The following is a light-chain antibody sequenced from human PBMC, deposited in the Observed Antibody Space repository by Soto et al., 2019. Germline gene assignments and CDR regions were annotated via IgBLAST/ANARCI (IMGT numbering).Light chain of an antibody. CDR3: CSYSNSNDLV. CDR2: DVS. J-gene: IGLJ3*02. CDR1: SSDVGNYNS. V-gene: IGLV2-8*01. Sequence: QSALTQPPSASGSPGQSVTISCTGTSSDVGNYNSVSWYQQHPGKAPKLMIFDVSRRPSGVPHRFSGSKSGNTASLTVSGLQPEDEADSYCCSYSNSNDLVFGGGTKLTVL.